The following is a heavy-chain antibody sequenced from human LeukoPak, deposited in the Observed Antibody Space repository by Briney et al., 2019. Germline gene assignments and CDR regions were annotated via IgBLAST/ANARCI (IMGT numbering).Heavy chain of an antibody. V-gene: IGHV1-46*01. Sequence: ASVTVSCTASGYTFTSYYMHWVRQAPGQGLEWMGIINPSGGSTSYAQKFQGRVTMTRDTSTSTVYMELSSLRSEDTAVYYCARDRGTVTTFLDYWGQGTLVTVSS. CDR1: GYTFTSYY. CDR2: INPSGGST. CDR3: ARDRGTVTTFLDY. J-gene: IGHJ4*02. D-gene: IGHD4-11*01.